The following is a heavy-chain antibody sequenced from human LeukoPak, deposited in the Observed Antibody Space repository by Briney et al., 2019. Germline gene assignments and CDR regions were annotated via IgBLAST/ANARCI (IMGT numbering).Heavy chain of an antibody. V-gene: IGHV3-74*01. J-gene: IGHJ3*02. CDR3: ARDHINVNAFDI. CDR1: GLTFSSHW. D-gene: IGHD3-16*02. Sequence: GGSLRLSCAASGLTFSSHWMHWVRQAPGKGLVWVSRITNDGSSTTYADSVKGRFTISRDSSKNTVYLQMNSLRAEDTAVYYCARDHINVNAFDIWGQGTMVTVSS. CDR2: ITNDGSST.